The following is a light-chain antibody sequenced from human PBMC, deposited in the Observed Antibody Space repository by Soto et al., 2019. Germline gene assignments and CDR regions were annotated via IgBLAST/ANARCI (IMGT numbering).Light chain of an antibody. CDR1: SSDVGGYKY. CDR3: CSNAGSYSYV. J-gene: IGLJ1*01. Sequence: QSALTQPRSVSGSPGQSVTISCTGTSSDVGGYKYVSWYQQHPGKAPKLMIYDVSKRPSGVPYRFSGSKSGNTASLTISGLQAEDDAEYYCCSNAGSYSYVFGTGTKLTVL. CDR2: DVS. V-gene: IGLV2-11*01.